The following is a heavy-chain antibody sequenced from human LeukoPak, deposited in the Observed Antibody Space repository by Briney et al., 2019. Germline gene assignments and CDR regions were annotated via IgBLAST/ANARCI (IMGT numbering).Heavy chain of an antibody. CDR3: ARDNYGYNFDS. CDR2: IYYSGST. V-gene: IGHV4-39*02. Sequence: ETLSLTCTVSGGSISSSYYWGWICQPPGKGLEWIGSIYYSGSTYYNSSLKSRLTISVDTSKNQFSLKLSSVTAADTAVYYCARDNYGYNFDSWGQGTLVTVSS. D-gene: IGHD5-18*01. J-gene: IGHJ4*02. CDR1: GGSISSSYY.